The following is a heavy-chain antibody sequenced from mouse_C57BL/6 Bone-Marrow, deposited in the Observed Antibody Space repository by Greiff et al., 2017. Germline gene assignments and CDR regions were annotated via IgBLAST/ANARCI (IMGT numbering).Heavy chain of an antibody. D-gene: IGHD1-1*01. V-gene: IGHV1-54*01. CDR3: ARQGLCYYGSSGALEY. Sequence: VQLQQSGAELVRPGTSVKVSCKASGYAFTNYLIEWVKQRPGQGLEWIGVINPGSGGTNYNEKFKGKATLTADKSSSTAYMQLSSLTSEDSAVYCCARQGLCYYGSSGALEYRGQGTSGTV. CDR1: GYAFTNYL. J-gene: IGHJ4*01. CDR2: INPGSGGT.